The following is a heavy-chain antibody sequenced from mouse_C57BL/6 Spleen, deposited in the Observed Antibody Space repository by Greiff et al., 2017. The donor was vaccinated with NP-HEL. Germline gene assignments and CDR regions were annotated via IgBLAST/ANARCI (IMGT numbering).Heavy chain of an antibody. Sequence: DVQLVESEGGLVQPGSSMKLSCTASGFTFSDYYMAWVRQVPEKGLEWVANINYDGSSTYYLDSLKSRFIISRDNAKNILYLQMSSLKSEDTATYYCARDPNNYWYFDVWGTGTTVTVSS. J-gene: IGHJ1*03. CDR3: ARDPNNYWYFDV. CDR1: GFTFSDYY. V-gene: IGHV5-16*01. CDR2: INYDGSST.